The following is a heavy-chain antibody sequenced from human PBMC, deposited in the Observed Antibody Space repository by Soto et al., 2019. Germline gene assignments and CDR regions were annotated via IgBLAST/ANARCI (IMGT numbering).Heavy chain of an antibody. CDR2: IKSKTDGGTT. Sequence: GGSLRLSCAASGFTFSNAWMSWVRQAPGKGLEWVGRIKSKTDGGTTDYAAPVKGRFTISRDDSKNTLYLQMNSLKTEDTAVYYCTTGLSYSGRYYMDVWGKGTTVTVSS. V-gene: IGHV3-15*01. CDR1: GFTFSNAW. D-gene: IGHD5-12*01. CDR3: TTGLSYSGRYYMDV. J-gene: IGHJ6*03.